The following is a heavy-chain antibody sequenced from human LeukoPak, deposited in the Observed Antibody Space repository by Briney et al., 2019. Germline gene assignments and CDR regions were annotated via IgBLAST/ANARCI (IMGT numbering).Heavy chain of an antibody. V-gene: IGHV3-33*01. D-gene: IGHD2-2*01. CDR3: ARVGSCSSTTCYYIDF. Sequence: GGSLRLSCAASGFSFSDYGMHWVRQAPGKGLEWVALIWNDESKRNYADSVKGRFTISRDKSKNTLYLQMNSLRDEDTAVYYCARVGSCSSTTCYYIDFWGQGNLVTVSS. J-gene: IGHJ4*02. CDR2: IWNDESKR. CDR1: GFSFSDYG.